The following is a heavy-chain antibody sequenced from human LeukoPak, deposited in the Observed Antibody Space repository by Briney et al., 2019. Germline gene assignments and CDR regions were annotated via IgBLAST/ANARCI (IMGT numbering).Heavy chain of an antibody. CDR1: GFTFSNYW. Sequence: HPGGSLRLSCAASGFTFSNYWMIWVCQAPGKGLEWVGNIKQDGSEKRYADSVRGRFSISRDNAQTSLYLQMNSLRAEDTAVYYCARASDPWLQLTWGQGTLVTVSS. J-gene: IGHJ5*02. D-gene: IGHD5-24*01. V-gene: IGHV3-7*05. CDR3: ARASDPWLQLT. CDR2: IKQDGSEK.